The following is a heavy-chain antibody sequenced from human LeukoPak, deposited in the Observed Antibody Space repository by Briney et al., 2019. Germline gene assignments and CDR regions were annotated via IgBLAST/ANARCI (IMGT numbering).Heavy chain of an antibody. CDR2: ISGSGGST. V-gene: IGHV3-23*01. CDR3: AKEPPVAGIPNHFDY. D-gene: IGHD6-19*01. Sequence: PGGSLRLPCAASGFTFSSYAMSWVRQAPGKGLEWVSAISGSGGSTYYADSVKGRFTISRDNSKNTVYMQMNSLRAEDTAVYSCAKEPPVAGIPNHFDYWGQGTLVTVSS. CDR1: GFTFSSYA. J-gene: IGHJ4*02.